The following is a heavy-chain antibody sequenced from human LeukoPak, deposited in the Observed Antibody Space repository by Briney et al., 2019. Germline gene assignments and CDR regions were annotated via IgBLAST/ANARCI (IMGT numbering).Heavy chain of an antibody. Sequence: SETLSLTCTVSGGSISSYYWSWIRQPPGKGLEWIGYIYYSGSTNYNPSLKSRVTISVDTSKNQFSLKLSSVTAADTAVYYCARDTLGVTARAFDVWGQGTMVTVSS. D-gene: IGHD2-21*02. CDR2: IYYSGST. J-gene: IGHJ3*01. CDR3: ARDTLGVTARAFDV. CDR1: GGSISSYY. V-gene: IGHV4-59*01.